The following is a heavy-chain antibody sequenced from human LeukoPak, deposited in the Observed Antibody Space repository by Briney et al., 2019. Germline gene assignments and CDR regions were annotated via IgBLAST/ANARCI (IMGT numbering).Heavy chain of an antibody. CDR2: ISYSGST. D-gene: IGHD6-19*01. Sequence: SETLSLTCTVPGGSISGYYWSWIRQPPGKGLEWLGFISYSGSTSYNPSLKSRVTISVDTSKNQFSLNLRSVTAADTAVYYCARRDSSGWYYFDYWGQGTLVTVSS. J-gene: IGHJ4*02. V-gene: IGHV4-59*12. CDR1: GGSISGYY. CDR3: ARRDSSGWYYFDY.